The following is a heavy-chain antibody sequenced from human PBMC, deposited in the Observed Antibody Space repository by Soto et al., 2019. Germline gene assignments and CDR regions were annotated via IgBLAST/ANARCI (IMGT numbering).Heavy chain of an antibody. CDR3: ARASRLEKIATINQFPY. CDR1: GYSVSSGYY. V-gene: IGHV4-38-2*01. J-gene: IGHJ4*02. D-gene: IGHD5-12*01. Sequence: PSETLSLTCVVSGYSVSSGYYWGWIRQPPGKGLEWIGSIFHSGYTYYNPSLKSRVTISIDRSKNVFSLKLNSVTAADTAVYYCARASRLEKIATINQFPYWGQGTLVTVSS. CDR2: IFHSGYT.